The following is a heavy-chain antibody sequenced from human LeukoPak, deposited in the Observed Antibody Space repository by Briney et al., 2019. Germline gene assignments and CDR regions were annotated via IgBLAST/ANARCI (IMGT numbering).Heavy chain of an antibody. Sequence: GGSLRLSCAASGFTFSDSYMTWIRQAPGKGLEWVSYISSRGTTIHYADSVKGRFTISRDNAKNSLYLQLNSLRAEDTAVYYCASATHSSGDFDIWGQGTMVTVSS. J-gene: IGHJ3*02. CDR1: GFTFSDSY. D-gene: IGHD3-22*01. CDR2: ISSRGTTI. CDR3: ASATHSSGDFDI. V-gene: IGHV3-11*01.